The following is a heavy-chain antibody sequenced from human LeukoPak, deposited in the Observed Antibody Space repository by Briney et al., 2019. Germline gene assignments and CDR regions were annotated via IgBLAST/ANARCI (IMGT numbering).Heavy chain of an antibody. D-gene: IGHD3-10*01. CDR1: GLTFSSYG. V-gene: IGHV3-30*18. Sequence: PGRSLRLSCAASGLTFSSYGMHWVRQAPGKGLEWVAVISYDGSNKYYADSVKGRFTISRDNSKNTLYLQMNSLRAEDTAVYYCAKVYGSGPPVYYYYYGMDVWGQGTTVTVSS. J-gene: IGHJ6*02. CDR2: ISYDGSNK. CDR3: AKVYGSGPPVYYYYYGMDV.